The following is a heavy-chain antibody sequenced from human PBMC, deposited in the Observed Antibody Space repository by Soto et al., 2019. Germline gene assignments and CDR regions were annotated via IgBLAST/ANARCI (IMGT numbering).Heavy chain of an antibody. D-gene: IGHD3-10*01. CDR3: ARSYGSGSPHIICMDV. Sequence: ASGKVSCNASGYTVTSHGISRVRQAPGQALEGMGGVIAYIGNTNYPQKLQGRVTMTTDTCRSTAYMELSCVGSEDTAVYFCARSYGSGSPHIICMDVWGQGTT. CDR2: VIAYIGNT. J-gene: IGHJ6*01. V-gene: IGHV1-18*04. CDR1: GYTVTSHG.